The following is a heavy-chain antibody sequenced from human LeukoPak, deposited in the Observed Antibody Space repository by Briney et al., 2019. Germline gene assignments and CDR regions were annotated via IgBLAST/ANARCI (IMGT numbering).Heavy chain of an antibody. CDR2: ISGSGGST. Sequence: GGSLRLSCAASGLTFSSEPMSRVRQAPGKGPEWVSAISGSGGSTYYADSVKGRFTIYRDNSKNTLYLQMNSLRAEDTAVYYCAKDSGYYGSEYYYGMDVWGQGTTVTVSS. CDR3: AKDSGYYGSEYYYGMDV. CDR1: GLTFSSEP. J-gene: IGHJ6*02. V-gene: IGHV3-23*01. D-gene: IGHD3-10*01.